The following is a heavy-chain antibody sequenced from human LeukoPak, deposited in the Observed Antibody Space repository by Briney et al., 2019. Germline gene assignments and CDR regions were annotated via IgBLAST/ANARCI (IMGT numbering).Heavy chain of an antibody. J-gene: IGHJ3*02. CDR3: ARDNSVIGAFDI. Sequence: SETLSLTCTVSGGSISSYYWSWIRQPPGKGLEWIGYIYYSGSTNYNPSLKSRVTISVDTSKNQFSLKLSSVTAADTAVYYCARDNSVIGAFDIWGQGTVVTVSS. D-gene: IGHD2-21*01. CDR1: GGSISSYY. V-gene: IGHV4-59*01. CDR2: IYYSGST.